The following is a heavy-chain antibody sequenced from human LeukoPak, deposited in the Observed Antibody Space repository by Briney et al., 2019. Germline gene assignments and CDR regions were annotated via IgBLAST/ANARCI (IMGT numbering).Heavy chain of an antibody. D-gene: IGHD3-10*01. CDR2: INWNGGST. CDR1: GFTFADYG. J-gene: IGHJ3*02. CDR3: ARDRIWFAEFHDAFDI. Sequence: GGSLRLSCAASGFTFADYGMSWVRQAPGKGLEWVSGINWNGGSTGYADSVKGRFTISRDNTKNSLYLQMNSLRAEDTALYHCARDRIWFAEFHDAFDIWGQGTMVTVSS. V-gene: IGHV3-20*01.